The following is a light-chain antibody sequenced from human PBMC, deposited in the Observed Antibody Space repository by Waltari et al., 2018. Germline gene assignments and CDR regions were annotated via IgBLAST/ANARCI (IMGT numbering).Light chain of an antibody. CDR1: QSAINSADKKNK. J-gene: IGKJ3*01. CDR3: QQYYRVPFT. V-gene: IGKV4-1*01. Sequence: DIVMTQSPDSLTVSLGERATTNCKASQSAINSADKKNKLAWYQQKAGQPPKLLIYWASTRESGVPDRFSGSGSGTDFTLTISSLQAEDVAVYYCQQYYRVPFTFGPGTKVDIK. CDR2: WAS.